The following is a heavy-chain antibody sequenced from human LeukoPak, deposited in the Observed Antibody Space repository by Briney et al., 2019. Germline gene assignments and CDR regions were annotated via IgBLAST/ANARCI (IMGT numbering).Heavy chain of an antibody. CDR3: AIIAVGGVDPFDS. Sequence: SVKVSCKSSGGTFSDHAVSWVRQAPGQGLEWMGRIIPLLGVRSYAQKFQDRVTVSADKSTSTAYMELSSLRSEDSALYYCAIIAVGGVDPFDSWGQGTLVTVSS. J-gene: IGHJ4*02. V-gene: IGHV1-69*04. CDR2: IIPLLGVR. CDR1: GGTFSDHA. D-gene: IGHD6-19*01.